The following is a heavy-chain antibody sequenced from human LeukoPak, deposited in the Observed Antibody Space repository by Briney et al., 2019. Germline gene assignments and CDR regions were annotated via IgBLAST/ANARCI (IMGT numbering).Heavy chain of an antibody. CDR1: GGSISSYY. CDR3: ARESAKLGQKTIAAAGTRAFDY. D-gene: IGHD6-13*01. Sequence: SETLSLTCTVSGGSISSYYWSWIRQPAGKGLEWIGRIYTSGSTNYNPSLKSRVTMSVDTSKNQFSLKLSSVTAADTAVYYCARESAKLGQKTIAAAGTRAFDYWGQGTLVTVSS. J-gene: IGHJ4*02. CDR2: IYTSGST. V-gene: IGHV4-4*07.